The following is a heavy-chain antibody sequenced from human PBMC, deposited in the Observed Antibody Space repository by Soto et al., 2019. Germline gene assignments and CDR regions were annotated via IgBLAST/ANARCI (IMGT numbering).Heavy chain of an antibody. CDR3: AKAARDYYYYGMDV. CDR2: IYYSGST. V-gene: IGHV4-31*03. J-gene: IGHJ6*02. CDR1: GGSISSGGYY. Sequence: PSETLSLTCTVSGGSISSGGYYWSWIRQHPGKGLEWIGYIYYSGSTYYNPSLKSRVTISVDTSKNQFSLKLSSVTAADTAVYYCAKAARDYYYYGMDVWGQGTTVTVSS. D-gene: IGHD2-15*01.